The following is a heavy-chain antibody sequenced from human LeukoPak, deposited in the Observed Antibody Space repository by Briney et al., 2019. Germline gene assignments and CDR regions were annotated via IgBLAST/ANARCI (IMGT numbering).Heavy chain of an antibody. J-gene: IGHJ5*01. CDR2: ISYDGSNK. D-gene: IGHD1-1*01. CDR3: AKGWRPSDS. V-gene: IGHV3-30*18. Sequence: GGSLRLSCAASGFSFNNFGMHWVRQAPDKGLEWVAGISYDGSNKYYADSVKGRFTISRDNSKNTLYLQVNSLRDEDTAVYYCAKGWRPSDSWGRGTLVTVSS. CDR1: GFSFNNFG.